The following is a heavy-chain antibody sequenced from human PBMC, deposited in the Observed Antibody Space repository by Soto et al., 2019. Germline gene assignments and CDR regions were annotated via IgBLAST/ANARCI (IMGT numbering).Heavy chain of an antibody. CDR2: ISAYNGNT. CDR1: GYTFTNYG. Sequence: QIQLVQSGAEVKKPAASVKVSCKASGYTFTNYGFSWVRQVPGQGLEWMGWISAYNGNTNYAQKLQGRVTMTTDTSTTTAYMELRSLTSDDTGVYYCAGVGRQSYYDGFPVYWGQGTLVTVSS. J-gene: IGHJ4*02. CDR3: AGVGRQSYYDGFPVY. V-gene: IGHV1-18*04. D-gene: IGHD3-22*01.